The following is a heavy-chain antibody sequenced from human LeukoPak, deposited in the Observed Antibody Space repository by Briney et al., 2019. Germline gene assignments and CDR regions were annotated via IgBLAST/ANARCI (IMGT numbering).Heavy chain of an antibody. Sequence: GGSLRLSCAASGFTFNAFGMNWVRQAPGKGLEWVANIKQDGSEKNYVDSVKGRFTISRDNAKNSLYLQMNNLRVEDTAMYYCAGGTGFIIKDWGQGTLVTVSS. CDR3: AGGTGFIIKD. CDR2: IKQDGSEK. V-gene: IGHV3-7*03. J-gene: IGHJ4*02. CDR1: GFTFNAFG. D-gene: IGHD3-9*01.